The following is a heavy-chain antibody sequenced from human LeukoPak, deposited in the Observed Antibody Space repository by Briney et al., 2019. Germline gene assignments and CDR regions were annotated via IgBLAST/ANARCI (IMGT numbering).Heavy chain of an antibody. J-gene: IGHJ5*02. CDR2: INPNSGGT. CDR3: ARDADCSSTSCYRDWFDP. Sequence: ASVKVSCKASGYTFTGYYMHWVRQAPGQGLEWMGWINPNSGGTNYAQKFQGRVTITADESTSTAYMELSSLRSEDTAVYYCARDADCSSTSCYRDWFDPWGQGTLVTVSS. CDR1: GYTFTGYY. D-gene: IGHD2-2*01. V-gene: IGHV1-2*02.